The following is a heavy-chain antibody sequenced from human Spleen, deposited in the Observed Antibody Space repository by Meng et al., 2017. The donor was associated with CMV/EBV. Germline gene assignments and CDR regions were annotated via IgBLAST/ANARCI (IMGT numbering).Heavy chain of an antibody. CDR2: ISTGGGST. CDR1: GFTFSSYV. J-gene: IGHJ4*02. V-gene: IGHV3-23*01. CDR3: AKRPGSGYYSKYYFDY. Sequence: ETLSLTCAASGFTFSSYVMSWVRQAPGKGLEWVSAISTGGGSTYYADSVKGRFTISRDNSKNTLYLQLNSLRAEDTAVYYCAKRPGSGYYSKYYFDYWGQGALVTVSS. D-gene: IGHD3-3*01.